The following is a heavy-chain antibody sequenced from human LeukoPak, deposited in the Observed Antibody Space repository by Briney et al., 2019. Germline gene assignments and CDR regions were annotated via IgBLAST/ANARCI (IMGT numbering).Heavy chain of an antibody. CDR1: GFTFSSYE. D-gene: IGHD2-2*01. V-gene: IGHV3-48*03. J-gene: IGHJ4*02. Sequence: GESLRPSCAASGFTFSSYEMNWVRQAPGKGLEWVSYISSSGSTIYYADYVKGRFTISRDNAKNSLYLQMNSLRAEDTAVYYCAREASHINSFDYWGQGTLVTVSS. CDR3: AREASHINSFDY. CDR2: ISSSGSTI.